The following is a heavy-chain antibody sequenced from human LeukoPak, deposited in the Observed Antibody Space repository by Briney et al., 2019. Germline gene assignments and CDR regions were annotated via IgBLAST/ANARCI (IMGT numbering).Heavy chain of an antibody. J-gene: IGHJ3*02. CDR2: INPNSGGT. V-gene: IGHV1-2*04. CDR1: GYTFTGYY. CDR3: ALLYGSGNYYNDDAFDI. Sequence: ASVKVSCKASGYTFTGYYMHWVRQAPGQGLEWMGWINPNSGGTNYAQKFQGWVTMTRDTSISTAYMELSRLRPDDTAVYYCALLYGSGNYYNDDAFDIWGQGTMVTVSS. D-gene: IGHD3-10*01.